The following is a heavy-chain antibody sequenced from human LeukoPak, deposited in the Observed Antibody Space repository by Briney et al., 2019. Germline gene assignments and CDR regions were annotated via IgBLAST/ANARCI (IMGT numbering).Heavy chain of an antibody. CDR2: IYPGDSET. CDR3: ARRAADSSSLGY. J-gene: IGHJ4*02. CDR1: GYSFTTYW. V-gene: IGHV5-51*01. D-gene: IGHD6-6*01. Sequence: GESLKISCKGSGYSFTTYWIGWVRQMLGKGLEWMGIIYPGDSETKYSPSFQGQVTISADKSINTAYLRWSSLKASDTATYYCARRAADSSSLGYWGQGTLVTVSS.